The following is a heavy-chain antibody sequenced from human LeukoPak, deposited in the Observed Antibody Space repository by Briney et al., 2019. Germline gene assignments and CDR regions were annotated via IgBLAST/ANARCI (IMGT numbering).Heavy chain of an antibody. D-gene: IGHD7-27*01. V-gene: IGHV3-21*01. CDR1: GFTFSSYS. CDR2: ISSSSSYI. J-gene: IGHJ4*02. Sequence: PGGSLRLSCAASGFTFSSYSMNWVRQAPGKGLEWVSSISSSSSYIYYADSVKGRFTISRDNAKNSLYLQMNSLRAEDTVVYYCARGGSSYWGQSKYYFDYWGQGTLVTVSS. CDR3: ARGGSSYWGQSKYYFDY.